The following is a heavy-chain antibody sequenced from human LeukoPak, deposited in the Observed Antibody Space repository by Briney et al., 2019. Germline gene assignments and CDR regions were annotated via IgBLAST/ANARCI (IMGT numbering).Heavy chain of an antibody. J-gene: IGHJ4*02. CDR3: AKSHASIWNVYDY. D-gene: IGHD6-13*01. CDR1: GFTFSGYV. CDR2: ITAGGDST. Sequence: GGSLRLSCAASGFTFSGYVMSWVRLAPGEGLEWVSAITAGGDSTYYAESVKGRFTISRDNLKNMVFLQMSTLRAEDTAIYYCAKSHASIWNVYDYWGQGTLVTVSS. V-gene: IGHV3-23*01.